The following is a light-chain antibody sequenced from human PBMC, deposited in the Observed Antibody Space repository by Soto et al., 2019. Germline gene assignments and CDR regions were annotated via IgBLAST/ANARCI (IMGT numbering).Light chain of an antibody. J-gene: IGKJ1*01. Sequence: IAFTRSQTTLTLSPSSKSTLSCRARQSLSSGYLAWYQQKPGQAPRILIYAASSRETGIPDRFSGSGSETDFSLTINRLEPEDSAVYYCQQYDTSPRTFGQGTKVDIK. CDR3: QQYDTSPRT. V-gene: IGKV3-20*01. CDR1: QSLSSGY. CDR2: AAS.